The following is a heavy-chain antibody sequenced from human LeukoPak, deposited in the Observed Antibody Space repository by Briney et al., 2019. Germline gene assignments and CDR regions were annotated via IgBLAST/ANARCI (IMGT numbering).Heavy chain of an antibody. CDR1: GYSISSGYY. Sequence: PSETLSLTCTVSGYSISSGYYWGWIRQPPGKGLEWIGSIYHSGSTYYNPSLKSRVTISVDTSKNQFSLKLSSVTAADTAVYYCARGNDYSNNFDYWGQGTLVTVSS. CDR2: IYHSGST. J-gene: IGHJ4*02. V-gene: IGHV4-38-2*02. CDR3: ARGNDYSNNFDY. D-gene: IGHD4-11*01.